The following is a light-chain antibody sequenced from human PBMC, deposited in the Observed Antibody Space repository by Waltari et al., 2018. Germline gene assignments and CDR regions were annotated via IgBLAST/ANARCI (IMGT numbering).Light chain of an antibody. CDR1: QSVSSY. CDR3: QQRSSWPT. Sequence: EIVLTQSPAILSLSPGERATLSCRASQSVSSYLAWYQQKPGQAPRLLIYHASNRATGIPARFSGSGSGTDFTLTISSREPEDFAVYYCQQRSSWPTFGQGTRLEIK. J-gene: IGKJ5*01. V-gene: IGKV3-11*01. CDR2: HAS.